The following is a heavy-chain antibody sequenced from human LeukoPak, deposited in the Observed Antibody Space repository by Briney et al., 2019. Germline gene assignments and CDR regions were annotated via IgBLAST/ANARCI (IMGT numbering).Heavy chain of an antibody. V-gene: IGHV1-69*13. Sequence: ASVKVSCKASGGTFISYAISWVRQAHGQGIEWMGGIIPIFGTGNYAQKFQGRVTITADESTSTAYMELSSLRSEDTAVYYCARGSGYESFDYWGQGTLVTVSS. CDR1: GGTFISYA. CDR3: ARGSGYESFDY. CDR2: IIPIFGTG. J-gene: IGHJ4*02. D-gene: IGHD5-12*01.